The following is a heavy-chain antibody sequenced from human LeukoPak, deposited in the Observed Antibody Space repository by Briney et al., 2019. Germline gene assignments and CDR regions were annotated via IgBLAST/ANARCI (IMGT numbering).Heavy chain of an antibody. V-gene: IGHV4-39*07. D-gene: IGHD3-9*01. Sequence: SETLSLTCIVSGGSISSSIYYWAWVRQPPGKGLEWIGEIYHSGSTNYNPSLKSRVTMSVDTSKNQFSLKLSSVTAADTAVYYCARGGYFDWFRDPDDAFDIWGQGTMVTVSS. CDR3: ARGGYFDWFRDPDDAFDI. CDR2: IYHSGST. J-gene: IGHJ3*02. CDR1: GGSISSSIYY.